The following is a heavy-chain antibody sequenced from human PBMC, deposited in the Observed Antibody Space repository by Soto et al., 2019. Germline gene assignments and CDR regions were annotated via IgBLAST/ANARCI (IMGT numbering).Heavy chain of an antibody. CDR2: ISYDGSNK. Sequence: GGSLRLSCAASGFTFSSYAMHWVRQAPGKGLEWVAVISYDGSNKYYADYVKGRFTISRDNSKNTLYLQINRQKAEKTTVYYCAREYGIGGATFDIWGQGTMVTVSS. CDR3: AREYGIGGATFDI. D-gene: IGHD2-15*01. V-gene: IGHV3-30-3*01. CDR1: GFTFSSYA. J-gene: IGHJ3*02.